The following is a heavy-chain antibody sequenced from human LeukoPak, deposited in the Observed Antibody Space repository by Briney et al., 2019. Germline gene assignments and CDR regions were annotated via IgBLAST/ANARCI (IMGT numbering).Heavy chain of an antibody. CDR1: GGSISTSNYY. J-gene: IGHJ4*02. V-gene: IGHV4-39*07. D-gene: IGHD1-26*01. Sequence: SETLSLTCTVSGGSISTSNYYWGWIRQPPGKGLEWIGNIFYSGSTYYSPSLKSRVTISVDTSKNQFSLKLSSVTAADTAVYYCARTLGAIYYVGVIDYWGQGTLVTVSS. CDR2: IFYSGST. CDR3: ARTLGAIYYVGVIDY.